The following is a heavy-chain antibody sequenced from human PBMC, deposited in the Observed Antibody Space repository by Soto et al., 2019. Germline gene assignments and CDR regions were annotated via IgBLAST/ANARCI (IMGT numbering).Heavy chain of an antibody. Sequence: EVQLLESGGALVQPGGSLRLSCAASGFTFSNHAMNWVRQAPGKGLEWVSGINSDGTTTIYADSVKGRFTISRDNAKNTLYLQMNSLTVEDTAIYYCVRDIRWGQGTLVTVSS. J-gene: IGHJ4*02. CDR2: INSDGTTT. CDR3: VRDIR. V-gene: IGHV3-74*01. CDR1: GFTFSNHA.